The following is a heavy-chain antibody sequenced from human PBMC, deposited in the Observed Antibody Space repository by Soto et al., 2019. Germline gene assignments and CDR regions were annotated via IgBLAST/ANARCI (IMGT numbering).Heavy chain of an antibody. Sequence: GGSLRLSCAASGFTFSSCAMGWVRQAPGKGLEWVSGISGNGGSTYYADSVKGRFTISRDTSKNTLYLQMNSLRAEDTAVYYCAKVRSPPALFSGAFDIWGQGTMVTVSS. CDR1: GFTFSSCA. J-gene: IGHJ3*02. V-gene: IGHV3-23*01. CDR2: ISGNGGST. D-gene: IGHD2-2*01. CDR3: AKVRSPPALFSGAFDI.